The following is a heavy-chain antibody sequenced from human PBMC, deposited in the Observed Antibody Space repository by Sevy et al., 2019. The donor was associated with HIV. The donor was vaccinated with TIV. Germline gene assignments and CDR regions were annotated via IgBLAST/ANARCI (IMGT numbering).Heavy chain of an antibody. Sequence: GGSLRLSCAASGFSFDDYVLHWVRQVPGKGLEWVSLISWDGGITYYADSVKGRFTISRDNSKNSLYLQMNSLRTEDTALYYCAKDVASFSVAGGGFDYWGQGTLVTVSS. J-gene: IGHJ4*02. CDR3: AKDVASFSVAGGGFDY. D-gene: IGHD6-19*01. CDR1: GFSFDDYV. V-gene: IGHV3-43*01. CDR2: ISWDGGIT.